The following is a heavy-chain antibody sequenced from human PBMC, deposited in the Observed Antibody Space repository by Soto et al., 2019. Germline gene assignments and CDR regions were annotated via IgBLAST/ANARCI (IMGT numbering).Heavy chain of an antibody. CDR1: GFTFSTYG. CDR3: ARDINQLWSHYDMDV. CDR2: IWYDGSNK. V-gene: IGHV3-33*01. D-gene: IGHD3-10*01. Sequence: QVQLVESGGGVVQPGGSLRLSCAASGFTFSTYGMHWVRQAPGKGLEWVAVIWYDGSNKYYTDSVRGRFSISRDNSENTVYLQMNSLRAEDTAVYHCARDINQLWSHYDMDVWGQGTTVTVSS. J-gene: IGHJ6*02.